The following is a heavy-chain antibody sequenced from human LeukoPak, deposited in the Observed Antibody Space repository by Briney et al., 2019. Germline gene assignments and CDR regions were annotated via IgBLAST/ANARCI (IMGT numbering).Heavy chain of an antibody. Sequence: SETLSLTCIISGASTSSSAYYWGWIRQPPGKGLEWIGTIYSGNTYYNPSLQSRVTISVDTSKNQFSLKLSSVTAADTAVYYRAREITMIVVDYWGQGTLVTVSS. D-gene: IGHD3-22*01. V-gene: IGHV4-39*07. CDR3: AREITMIVVDY. J-gene: IGHJ4*02. CDR2: IYSGNT. CDR1: GASTSSSAYY.